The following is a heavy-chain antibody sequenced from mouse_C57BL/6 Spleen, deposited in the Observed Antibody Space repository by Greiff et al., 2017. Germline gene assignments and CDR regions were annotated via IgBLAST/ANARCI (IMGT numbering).Heavy chain of an antibody. V-gene: IGHV5-6*01. CDR1: GFTFSSYG. Sequence: ELHLVESGGDLVKPGGSLKLSCAASGFTFSSYGMSWVRQTPDKRLEWVATISGGGSYTYYPDSVKVRFTISRDNAKNTLYLQMSSLKSEDTAMYYCARHDYFDYWGQGTTLTVSS. J-gene: IGHJ2*01. CDR3: ARHDYFDY. CDR2: ISGGGSYT.